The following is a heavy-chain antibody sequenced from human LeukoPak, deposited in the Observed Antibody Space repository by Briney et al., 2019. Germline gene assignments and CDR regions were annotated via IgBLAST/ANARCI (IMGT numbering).Heavy chain of an antibody. V-gene: IGHV3-49*04. CDR2: IRSKAYGGTT. CDR3: TRDSVYSYGLTELGF. J-gene: IGHJ4*02. Sequence: GSLRLSCTGSGFPFDDYGINWVRQAPGKGLEWVGFIRSKAYGGTTEFAASVKDRITISRDDSKSIAYLQMNSLKTEDTAVYYCTRDSVYSYGLTELGFWGQGTLVTVSS. D-gene: IGHD5-18*01. CDR1: GFPFDDYG.